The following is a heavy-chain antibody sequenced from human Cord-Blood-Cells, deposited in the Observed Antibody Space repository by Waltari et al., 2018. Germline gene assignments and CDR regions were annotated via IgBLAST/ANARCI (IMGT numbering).Heavy chain of an antibody. CDR2: IKQDGSEK. D-gene: IGHD3-10*01. J-gene: IGHJ4*02. CDR1: GFTFSSYW. CDR3: ARGTTTMVRGVFDY. Sequence: EVQLVESGGGLVQPGGSLRLSCAASGFTFSSYWMRWVRQAPGKGLEWVANIKQDGSEKYYVDSVKGRFTISRDNAKNSLYLQMNSLRAEDTAVYYCARGTTTMVRGVFDYWGQGTLVTVSS. V-gene: IGHV3-7*01.